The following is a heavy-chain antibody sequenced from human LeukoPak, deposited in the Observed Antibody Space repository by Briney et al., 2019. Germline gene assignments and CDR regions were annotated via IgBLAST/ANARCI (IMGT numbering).Heavy chain of an antibody. J-gene: IGHJ5*02. Sequence: SETLSLSCTVSGGSIRSYYWSWIRQPPGKGLECIGYIYYIGSTNYNPSLKSRATISLDTSKSQFSLKLTSVTPADTAVYYCARGGIVGSRTNWFDPWGQGILVTVSS. CDR3: ARGGIVGSRTNWFDP. V-gene: IGHV4-59*01. CDR2: IYYIGST. D-gene: IGHD1-26*01. CDR1: GGSIRSYY.